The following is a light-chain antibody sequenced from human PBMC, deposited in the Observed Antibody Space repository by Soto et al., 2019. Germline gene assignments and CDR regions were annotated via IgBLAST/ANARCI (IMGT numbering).Light chain of an antibody. Sequence: EIVLTQSPATLSSSPGERATLSCRAIQTVFSRLAWYQHKPGQAPRLLIYDSSNRATGIPARFSGSGSGTDCTLTIDSLEPEDFAVYYCHQRRSWPRTFGQGTKVEI. J-gene: IGKJ1*01. V-gene: IGKV3-11*01. CDR3: HQRRSWPRT. CDR2: DSS. CDR1: QTVFSR.